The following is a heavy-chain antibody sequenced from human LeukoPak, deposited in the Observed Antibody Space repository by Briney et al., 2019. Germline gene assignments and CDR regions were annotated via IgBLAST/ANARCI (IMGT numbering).Heavy chain of an antibody. CDR1: GCSI. Sequence: WETLSLTCTVSGCSIRQPPGKGLQWTGYLYYSGNTNYNPSLKSRVTISVDTSKNQFSLKLSPVTAADTAVYCCARDYSGSGSRWDYWGQGTLVTVSS. CDR2: LYYSGNT. J-gene: IGHJ4*02. D-gene: IGHD3-10*01. CDR3: ARDYSGSGSRWDY. V-gene: IGHV4-59*01.